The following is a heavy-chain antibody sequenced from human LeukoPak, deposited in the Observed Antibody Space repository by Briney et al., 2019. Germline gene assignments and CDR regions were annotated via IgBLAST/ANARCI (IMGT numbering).Heavy chain of an antibody. CDR2: IRYDGSHK. J-gene: IGHJ4*02. CDR1: GFTFSSYG. V-gene: IGHV3-30*02. Sequence: PGGSLRLSCATSGFTFSSYGMHWVRQAPGKGLEWVTFIRYDGSHKYYADSVKGRFTISRDNAKNSLYLQMNTLRGEDTALYYCARWLGERWLVRGFFDFWGQGTLVTVSS. CDR3: ARWLGERWLVRGFFDF. D-gene: IGHD6-19*01.